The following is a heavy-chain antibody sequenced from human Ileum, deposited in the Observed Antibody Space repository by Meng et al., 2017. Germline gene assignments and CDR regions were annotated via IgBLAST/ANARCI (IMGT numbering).Heavy chain of an antibody. V-gene: IGHV4-4*02. Sequence: GWGPGLVMPSGTLSLTCAVSGGSISSSNWWSWVRQPPGKGLEWIGEIYHSGSTNYNPSLKSRVTISVEKSKNQFSLKLSSVTAADTAVYYCARYILRWGYYFDYWGQGTLVTVSS. CDR3: ARYILRWGYYFDY. J-gene: IGHJ4*02. CDR2: IYHSGST. D-gene: IGHD4-23*01. CDR1: GGSISSSNW.